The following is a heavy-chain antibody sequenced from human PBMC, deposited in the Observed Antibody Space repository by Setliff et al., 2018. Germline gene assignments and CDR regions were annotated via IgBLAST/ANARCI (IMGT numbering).Heavy chain of an antibody. CDR1: GYSISSGYY. D-gene: IGHD3-9*01. Sequence: SETLSLTCTVSGYSISSGYYWGWLRQPPGKGLEWIGSIHHSGSTHYNPSLKSRVTISVDTSKNQFSLKLSSVSAANTGVDYCARYGPAVLRYLDWLLYDFDDWGQGTLVTVSS. CDR3: ARYGPAVLRYLDWLLYDFDD. J-gene: IGHJ4*02. CDR2: IHHSGST. V-gene: IGHV4-38-2*02.